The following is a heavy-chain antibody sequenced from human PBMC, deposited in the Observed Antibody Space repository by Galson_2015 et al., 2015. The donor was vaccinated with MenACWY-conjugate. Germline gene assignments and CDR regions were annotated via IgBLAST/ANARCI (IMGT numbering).Heavy chain of an antibody. CDR3: ATGKGGATFIDIGYYYYGMDV. V-gene: IGHV1-58*02. Sequence: SVKVSCKASGFTFTSSAMQWVRQARGQRLEWIGWIVVGSGNTNYAQKFQERVTITRDMSTSTAYMELSSLRSEDTAVYYCATGKGGATFIDIGYYYYGMDVWGQGTTVTVSS. J-gene: IGHJ6*02. CDR1: GFTFTSSA. D-gene: IGHD1-26*01. CDR2: IVVGSGNT.